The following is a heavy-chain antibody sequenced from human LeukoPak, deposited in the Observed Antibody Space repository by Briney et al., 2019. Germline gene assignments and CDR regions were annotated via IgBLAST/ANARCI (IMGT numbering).Heavy chain of an antibody. V-gene: IGHV5-10-1*01. CDR3: ARATAARTYYYYYGMDV. CDR2: IDPSDSYT. D-gene: IGHD6-13*01. CDR1: GYSFTSYW. Sequence: GESLRISCKGSGYSFTSYWISWVRQMPGKGLEWMGRIDPSDSYTNYSPSFQGHVTISADKSISTAYLQWSSLKASDTAMYYCARATAARTYYYYYGMDVWGKGTTVTVSS. J-gene: IGHJ6*04.